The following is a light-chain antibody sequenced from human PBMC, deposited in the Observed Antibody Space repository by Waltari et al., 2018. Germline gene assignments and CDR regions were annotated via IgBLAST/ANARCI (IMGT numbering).Light chain of an antibody. Sequence: SDELTQPPSVSVSPGQTARITCSGDAWPKTYANWYQQKSGQAPVVVSYEDNKRPSEIPERFAGSSSGTMATVTISGAQVEDEADYYCYSTDSSGLGVFGTGTKVTVL. CDR3: YSTDSSGLGV. J-gene: IGLJ1*01. V-gene: IGLV3-10*01. CDR2: EDN. CDR1: AWPKTY.